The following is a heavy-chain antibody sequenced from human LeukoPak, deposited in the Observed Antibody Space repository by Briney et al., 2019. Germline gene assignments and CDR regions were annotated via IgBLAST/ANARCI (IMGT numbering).Heavy chain of an antibody. D-gene: IGHD2-15*01. V-gene: IGHV4-61*02. Sequence: PSQTLSLTCTVSGGSISSGSYYWSWIRQPAGKGLEWIGRIYTSGSTNYNPSLKSRVTISVDTSKNQFSLKLSSVTAADTAVYYCARWSNYHYYYGMDVWGQGTTVTVSS. CDR3: ARWSNYHYYYGMDV. CDR2: IYTSGST. CDR1: GGSISSGSYY. J-gene: IGHJ6*02.